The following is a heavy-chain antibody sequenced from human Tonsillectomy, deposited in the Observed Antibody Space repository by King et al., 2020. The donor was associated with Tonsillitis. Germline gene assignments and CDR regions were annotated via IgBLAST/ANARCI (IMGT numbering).Heavy chain of an antibody. J-gene: IGHJ6*03. V-gene: IGHV5-51*03. Sequence: QLVQSGTEVKKPGESLNISCKASGYTFTNNWIAWVRQMPGKGLEWMGIIYPGDSDTRYSPSFQGRVTISADKSISTAYLQWSSLKASDTAIYYCARLGGGTTKIPILYYYMDVWGKGTTVTVSS. CDR2: IYPGDSDT. CDR3: ARLGGGTTKIPILYYYMDV. D-gene: IGHD1-26*01. CDR1: GYTFTNNW.